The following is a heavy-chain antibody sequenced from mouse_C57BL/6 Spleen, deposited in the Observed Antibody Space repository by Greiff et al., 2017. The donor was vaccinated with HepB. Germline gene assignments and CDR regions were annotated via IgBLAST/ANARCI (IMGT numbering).Heavy chain of an antibody. D-gene: IGHD1-1*01. CDR3: ARGGGLLRYPWYFDV. Sequence: VQLQQPGAELVRPGSSVKLSCKASGYTFTSYWMHWVKQRPIQGLEWIGNIDPSDSETHYNQKFKDKATLTVDKSSSTAYMQLSSLTSEDSAVYYCARGGGLLRYPWYFDVWGTGTTVTVSS. CDR2: IDPSDSET. J-gene: IGHJ1*03. CDR1: GYTFTSYW. V-gene: IGHV1-52*01.